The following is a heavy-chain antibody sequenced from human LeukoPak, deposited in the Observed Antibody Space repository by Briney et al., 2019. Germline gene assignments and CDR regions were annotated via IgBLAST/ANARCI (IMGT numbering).Heavy chain of an antibody. CDR3: ARVVSYGYYYYYMDV. V-gene: IGHV1-69*13. D-gene: IGHD5-18*01. CDR1: GGTFSSYA. J-gene: IGHJ6*03. CDR2: IIPIFGTA. Sequence: GASVKVSCKASGGTFSSYAISWVRQAPGQGLEWMGGIIPIFGTANYAQKFQGRVTITADESTSAAYMELSSLRSEDTAVYYCARVVSYGYYYYYMDVWGKGTTVTISS.